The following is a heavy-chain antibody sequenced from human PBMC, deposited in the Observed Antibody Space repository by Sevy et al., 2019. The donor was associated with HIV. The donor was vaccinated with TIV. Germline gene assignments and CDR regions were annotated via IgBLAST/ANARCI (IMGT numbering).Heavy chain of an antibody. Sequence: SETLSLTCTVSGDSITSGSKYWSWIRQPAGKGLEWIGRVYSSGNTNYNPSLKSRVTISADTSKNQFSLKVISVTAADTAVYYCARGTLTLTQKLIFNGPIDFWGQGTLVTVSS. V-gene: IGHV4-61*02. CDR3: ARGTLTLTQKLIFNGPIDF. CDR2: VYSSGNT. CDR1: GDSITSGSKY. J-gene: IGHJ4*02. D-gene: IGHD2-8*01.